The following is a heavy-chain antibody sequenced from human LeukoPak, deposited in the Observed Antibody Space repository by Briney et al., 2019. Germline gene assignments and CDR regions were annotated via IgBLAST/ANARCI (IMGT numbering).Heavy chain of an antibody. V-gene: IGHV4-39*01. CDR3: ARQRIVGATRGFDY. D-gene: IGHD1-26*01. CDR2: IYYSGST. J-gene: IGHJ4*02. Sequence: SETLSLTCTVSGGPISSSSYYWGWIRQPPGKGLEWIGSIYYSGSTYYNPSLKSRVTISVDTSKNQFSLKLSSVTAADTAVYYCARQRIVGATRGFDYWGQGTLVTVSS. CDR1: GGPISSSSYY.